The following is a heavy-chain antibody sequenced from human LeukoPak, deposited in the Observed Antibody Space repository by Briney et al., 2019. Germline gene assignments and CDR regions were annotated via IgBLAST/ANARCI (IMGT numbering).Heavy chain of an antibody. CDR3: ARAPITSPFYFDY. J-gene: IGHJ4*02. CDR2: INWSGGST. D-gene: IGHD2-2*01. Sequence: GGSLRLSCTASGFAFGEHGMSWVRQVPGKGLEWVSGINWSGGSTGYADPLRGRLTISRDNAKNSLYLQMDSLRAEDTALYYCARAPITSPFYFDYWGQGTLVTVSS. V-gene: IGHV3-20*04. CDR1: GFAFGEHG.